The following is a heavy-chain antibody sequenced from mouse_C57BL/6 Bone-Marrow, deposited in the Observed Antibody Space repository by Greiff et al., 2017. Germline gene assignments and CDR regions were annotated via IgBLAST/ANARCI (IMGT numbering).Heavy chain of an antibody. CDR1: GYTFTSYW. J-gene: IGHJ3*01. CDR3: AREPPFAY. V-gene: IGHV1-69*01. CDR2: IDPSDSYT. Sequence: QVQLKQPGAELVMPGASVKLSCKASGYTFTSYWMHWVKQRPGQGLEWIGEIDPSDSYTNYNQKFKGKSTLTVDKSSSTAYMQLSSLTSEDSAVYYCAREPPFAYWGQGTLVTVSA.